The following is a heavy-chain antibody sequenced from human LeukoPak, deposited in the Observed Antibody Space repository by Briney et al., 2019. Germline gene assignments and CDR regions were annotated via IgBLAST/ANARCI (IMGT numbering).Heavy chain of an antibody. J-gene: IGHJ4*02. V-gene: IGHV1-2*02. CDR3: ARVRQYYDSSGPFDY. CDR2: INPNSGGT. CDR1: GYTFTSYG. Sequence: ASVKVSCKASGYTFTSYGISWVRQAPGQGLEWMGWINPNSGGTNYAQKFQGRVTMTRDTSISTAYMELSRLRSDDTAVYYCARVRQYYDSSGPFDYWGQGTLVTVSS. D-gene: IGHD3-22*01.